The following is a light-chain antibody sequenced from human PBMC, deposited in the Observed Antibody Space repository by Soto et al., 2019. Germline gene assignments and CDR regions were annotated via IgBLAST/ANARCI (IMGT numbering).Light chain of an antibody. Sequence: EIVLTQSPGTLSLSPGERATLSCRASQSVSSSHLAWYQQKPGQAPRLLIYGTSIRPTGIPARFSGSGSGTDFTLTISSLEPEDFAIYYCQQRSDRPLTFGQGTRLEI. CDR1: QSVSSSH. CDR3: QQRSDRPLT. CDR2: GTS. V-gene: IGKV3D-20*02. J-gene: IGKJ5*01.